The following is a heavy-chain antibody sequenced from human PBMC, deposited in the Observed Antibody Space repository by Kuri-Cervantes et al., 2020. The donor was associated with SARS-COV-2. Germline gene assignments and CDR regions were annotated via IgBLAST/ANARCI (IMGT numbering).Heavy chain of an antibody. V-gene: IGHV3-30-3*01. J-gene: IGHJ4*02. CDR2: ISYDGSNK. CDR3: ARAELRYSSHGAYFDY. D-gene: IGHD3-9*01. CDR1: GFTFSSYA. Sequence: GRSLRLSCAASGFTFSSYAMHWVRQAPGKGLEWVAVISYDGSNKYYADSVKGRFTISRDNSKNTLYLQMNSLRAEDTAVYYCARAELRYSSHGAYFDYWGQGTLVTVSS.